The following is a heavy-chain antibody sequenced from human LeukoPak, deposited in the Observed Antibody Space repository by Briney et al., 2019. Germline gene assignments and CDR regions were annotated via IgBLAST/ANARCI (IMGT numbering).Heavy chain of an antibody. CDR2: INHSGST. D-gene: IGHD1-26*01. V-gene: IGHV4-34*01. CDR3: ARIGGSFYFYYYMDV. J-gene: IGHJ6*03. Sequence: TSETLSLTCAVYGGSFSGYYWSWIRQPPGKGLEWIGEINHSGSTNYNPSLKSRVTISSDTSKNQFSLKLSSVTAADTAVYYCARIGGSFYFYYYMDVWGKGTTVTVSS. CDR1: GGSFSGYY.